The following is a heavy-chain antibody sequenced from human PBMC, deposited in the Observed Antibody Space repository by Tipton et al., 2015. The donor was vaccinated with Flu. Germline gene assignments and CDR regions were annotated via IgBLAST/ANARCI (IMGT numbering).Heavy chain of an antibody. D-gene: IGHD3-9*01. CDR2: IYHSGTT. Sequence: LRLSCKVSSVSISSGGYYWGWIRQPPGKGLEWIGSIYHSGTTYYNPSLKSRVTMSIDTSKNQFSLKVTSVTAADTAVYYCAKEGSYNILTNYYNKGVDPWGQGTLVIVSS. V-gene: IGHV4-39*07. CDR3: AKEGSYNILTNYYNKGVDP. J-gene: IGHJ5*02. CDR1: SVSISSGGYY.